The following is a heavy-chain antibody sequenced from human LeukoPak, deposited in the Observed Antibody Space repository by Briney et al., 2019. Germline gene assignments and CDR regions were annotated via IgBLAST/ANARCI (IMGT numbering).Heavy chain of an antibody. D-gene: IGHD3-22*01. Sequence: GGSLRLSCAASGFTFDDYGMSWVRQAPGKGLEWVSGINWNGGSTGYADSVKGRFTISRDNAKNSLYLQMNSLRAEDTAVYYCARVTRQYYDSSGYYPHSDYWGQGTLVTVSS. V-gene: IGHV3-20*04. CDR3: ARVTRQYYDSSGYYPHSDY. CDR2: INWNGGST. J-gene: IGHJ4*02. CDR1: GFTFDDYG.